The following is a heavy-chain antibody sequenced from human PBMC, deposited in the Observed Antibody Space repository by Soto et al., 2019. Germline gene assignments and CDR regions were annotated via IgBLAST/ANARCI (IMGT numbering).Heavy chain of an antibody. CDR2: IYWDDDK. D-gene: IGHD3-10*01. CDR3: AHRPAFTMVRGVIDYFDY. J-gene: IGHJ4*02. V-gene: IGHV2-5*02. Sequence: QITLKESGPTLVKPTQTLTLTCTFSGFSLSTSGVGVGWIRQPPGKALEWLALIYWDDDKRYSPSLKSRLTITKDTSKNQVVLTMTNMDPVDTATYYCAHRPAFTMVRGVIDYFDYWGQGTLVTVSS. CDR1: GFSLSTSGVG.